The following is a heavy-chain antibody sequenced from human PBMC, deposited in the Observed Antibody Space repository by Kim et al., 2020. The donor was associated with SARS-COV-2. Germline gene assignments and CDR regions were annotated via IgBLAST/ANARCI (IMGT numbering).Heavy chain of an antibody. D-gene: IGHD2-15*01. Sequence: ASVKVSCKASGYTFTGYYIHWVRQAPGQWLEWMGWINPNSGGTNYAQKFQGRVTMTRDTSISTAYMELSRLRSDDTAVYYCARPSYCSGGSCYSYYYYGMDVWGQGTTVTVSS. V-gene: IGHV1-2*02. J-gene: IGHJ6*02. CDR2: INPNSGGT. CDR3: ARPSYCSGGSCYSYYYYGMDV. CDR1: GYTFTGYY.